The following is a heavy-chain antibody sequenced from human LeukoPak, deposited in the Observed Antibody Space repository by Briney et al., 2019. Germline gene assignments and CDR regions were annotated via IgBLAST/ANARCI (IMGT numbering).Heavy chain of an antibody. CDR3: ASTGYSYAVNEIHAFDI. CDR2: LYFSGNT. CDR1: GGSISSSSYH. V-gene: IGHV4-39*01. D-gene: IGHD5-18*01. Sequence: SETLSLTCTVSGGSISSSSYHWGWIRQPPGKGLEWIVSLYFSGNTYYNPSLKSRVTISVDTSRDQLSLKLSSVTAADTAVYYCASTGYSYAVNEIHAFDIWGQGTMVTVSS. J-gene: IGHJ3*02.